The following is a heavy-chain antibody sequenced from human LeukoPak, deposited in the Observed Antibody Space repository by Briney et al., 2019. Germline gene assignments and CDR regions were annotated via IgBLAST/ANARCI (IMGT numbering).Heavy chain of an antibody. CDR3: TTGNWGPY. J-gene: IGHJ4*02. CDR1: GFTFSSYA. CDR2: ISYDGSNK. Sequence: GGSLRLSCAASGFTFSSYAMHWVRQAPGKGLEWVAVISYDGSNKYYADSVKGRFTISRDNSKNTLYLHMNSLRTEDTAVYYCTTGNWGPYWGQGTLVTVSS. D-gene: IGHD7-27*01. V-gene: IGHV3-30*04.